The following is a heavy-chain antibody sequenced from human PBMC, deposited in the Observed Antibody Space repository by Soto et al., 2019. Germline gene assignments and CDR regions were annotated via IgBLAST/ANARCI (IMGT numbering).Heavy chain of an antibody. V-gene: IGHV4-31*03. CDR3: ATSTVTTIEDYYYYYGMDV. Sequence: SETLSLTCTVSGGSISSGGYYWSWIRQHPGKGLEWIGYIYYSGSTYYNPSLKSRVTISVDTSKNQFSLKLSSVTAADTAVYYCATSTVTTIEDYYYYYGMDVWGQGTTVTVS. D-gene: IGHD4-17*01. J-gene: IGHJ6*02. CDR1: GGSISSGGYY. CDR2: IYYSGST.